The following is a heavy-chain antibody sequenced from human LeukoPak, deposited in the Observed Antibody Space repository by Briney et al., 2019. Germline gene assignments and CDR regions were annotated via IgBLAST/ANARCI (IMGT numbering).Heavy chain of an antibody. Sequence: KTSETLSLTCTVSGGSISGYYWSWIRQAPGKGLEWIGYIYYSGSTNYNPSLRSRLTISVDMSKNQFSLQLSSVTAADTAVYYCARGVDDSATFFYSYYMDVWGKGTTVTVSS. CDR2: IYYSGST. D-gene: IGHD2/OR15-2a*01. CDR3: ARGVDDSATFFYSYYMDV. V-gene: IGHV4-59*08. CDR1: GGSISGYY. J-gene: IGHJ6*03.